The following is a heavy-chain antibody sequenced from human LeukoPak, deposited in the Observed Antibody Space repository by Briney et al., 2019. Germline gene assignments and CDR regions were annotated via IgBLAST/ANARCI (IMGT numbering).Heavy chain of an antibody. Sequence: TSETLSLTCTVSGGSISSYYWSWIRQPPGKGLEWIGYIYYSGSTNYNPSLKSRVTISVDTSKNQFSLKLSSVTAADTAVYYCASTIRGRYSGYDYLPQDYYYYYMDVWGKGTTVTVSS. J-gene: IGHJ6*03. CDR1: GGSISSYY. V-gene: IGHV4-59*01. CDR2: IYYSGST. D-gene: IGHD5-12*01. CDR3: ASTIRGRYSGYDYLPQDYYYYYMDV.